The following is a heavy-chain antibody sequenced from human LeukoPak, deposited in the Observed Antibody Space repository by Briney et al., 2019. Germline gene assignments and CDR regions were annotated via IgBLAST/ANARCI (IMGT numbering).Heavy chain of an antibody. CDR3: ARDGRDGYNYGY. CDR1: GYTFTCYY. D-gene: IGHD5-24*01. J-gene: IGHJ4*02. V-gene: IGHV1-2*02. CDR2: LNPNSGDT. Sequence: GASVKVSCKASGYTFTCYYLYWVRQAPGQGREWMGWLNPNSGDTNYAQKFRGRVTMTRDTSISTAYMELSGLRSDDTAVYYCARDGRDGYNYGYWGQGTLVTVSS.